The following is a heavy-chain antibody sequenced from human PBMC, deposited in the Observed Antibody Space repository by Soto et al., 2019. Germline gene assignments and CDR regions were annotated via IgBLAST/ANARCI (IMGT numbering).Heavy chain of an antibody. CDR2: ISHDGSNK. D-gene: IGHD3-10*02. V-gene: IGHV3-30-3*01. Sequence: QVQLVESGGGVVQPGRSLRLSCAASGFTFSSYAMHWVRQAPGKGLEWVATISHDGSNKHYADSVTGRFTVSRDNSKXXXXXXXXXXXXXXTAVYYCVREPTEMATRIDYWGQGTLVTVSS. CDR3: VREPTEMATRIDY. J-gene: IGHJ4*02. CDR1: GFTFSSYA.